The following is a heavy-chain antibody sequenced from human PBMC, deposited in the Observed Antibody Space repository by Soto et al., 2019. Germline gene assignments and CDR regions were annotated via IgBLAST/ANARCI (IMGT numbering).Heavy chain of an antibody. J-gene: IGHJ4*02. D-gene: IGHD6-13*01. CDR3: ARDIWEVAAAGIL. Sequence: EVQLVESGGGLVQPGGSLRLSCAASGFTFSSYWMSWVRQAPGKGLEWVANIKQDGSEKYYVDSVKGRFTISRDNAKNSLYLQMNSLRAEDTAVYYCARDIWEVAAAGILWGLGTLVTVSS. V-gene: IGHV3-7*01. CDR1: GFTFSSYW. CDR2: IKQDGSEK.